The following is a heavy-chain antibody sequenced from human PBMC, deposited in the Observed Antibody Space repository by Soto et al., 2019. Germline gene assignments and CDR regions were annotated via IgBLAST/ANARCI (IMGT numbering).Heavy chain of an antibody. CDR2: IWYDGTQK. J-gene: IGHJ4*02. CDR3: ARAGGTTVTGLWHFDS. Sequence: LRLSCEASGFTFNTYSMHWVRQPPGKGLEWLAAIWYDGTQKYYADSVKGRFIISRDNSKKTLYLEMNSLRAEDTAVYYCARAGGTTVTGLWHFDSWGQGTLVTVSS. V-gene: IGHV3-33*01. D-gene: IGHD4-17*01. CDR1: GFTFNTYS.